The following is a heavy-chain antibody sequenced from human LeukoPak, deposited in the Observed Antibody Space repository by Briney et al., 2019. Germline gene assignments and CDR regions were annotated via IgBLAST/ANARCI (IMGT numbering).Heavy chain of an antibody. V-gene: IGHV3-7*03. D-gene: IGHD6-13*01. CDR3: SRERPGGAGALDY. CDR1: GFTFRNDW. Sequence: QPGGSLRLSCAASGFTFRNDWMSWVRQAPGKGLEWADNAKQGGSEKDYVDAVKGRFNISRDNTKNLLYQQMNSLRSEDTAVYYCSRERPGGAGALDYWGQGTLVTVSS. CDR2: AKQGGSEK. J-gene: IGHJ4*02.